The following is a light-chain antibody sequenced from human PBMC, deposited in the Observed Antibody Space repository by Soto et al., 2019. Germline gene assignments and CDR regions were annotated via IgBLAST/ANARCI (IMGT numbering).Light chain of an antibody. CDR1: QSLVSSDGNTY. Sequence: DVVMTQSPLSLSVTLGQPASISCRSSQSLVSSDGNTYLHWFQQRPGQSPRRLISRVSNRDSGVPDRFSGSGSGTDFTLKISRVEAEDVGVYYCMQGSHWPPWTFGQGTKVEIK. V-gene: IGKV2-30*01. CDR3: MQGSHWPPWT. J-gene: IGKJ1*01. CDR2: RVS.